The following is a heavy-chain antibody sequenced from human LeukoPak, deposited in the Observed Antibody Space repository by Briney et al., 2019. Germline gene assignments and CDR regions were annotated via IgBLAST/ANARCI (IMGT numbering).Heavy chain of an antibody. CDR3: ARDGATGEFDY. CDR2: IYYSGST. J-gene: IGHJ4*02. Sequence: SETLSLTCTVSGGSVSSGSYCWSWIRQPPGKGLEWIGYIYYSGSTNYNPSLKSRVTISVDTSKNQFSLKLSSVTAADTAVYYCARDGATGEFDYWGQGTLVTVSS. CDR1: GGSVSSGSYC. V-gene: IGHV4-61*01. D-gene: IGHD7-27*01.